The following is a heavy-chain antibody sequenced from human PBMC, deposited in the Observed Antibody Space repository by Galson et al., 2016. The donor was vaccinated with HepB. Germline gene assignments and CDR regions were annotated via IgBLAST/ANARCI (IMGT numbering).Heavy chain of an antibody. J-gene: IGHJ4*02. CDR3: ARDMSSGWYWVYFDY. CDR1: GFTFGDHY. V-gene: IGHV3-69-1*01. Sequence: SLRLSCAASGFTFGDHYMDWVRQAPGKGLEWVSVISGNSDTRYYADSVKGPLTISRDNSKNTLYLQMNSLRAEDTAVYYCARDMSSGWYWVYFDYWGQGTLVTVSS. CDR2: ISGNSDTR. D-gene: IGHD6-19*01.